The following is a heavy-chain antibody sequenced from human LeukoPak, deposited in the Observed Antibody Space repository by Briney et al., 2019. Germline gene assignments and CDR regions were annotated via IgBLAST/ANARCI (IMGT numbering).Heavy chain of an antibody. V-gene: IGHV1-2*06. CDR2: INPNSCGT. D-gene: IGHD5-12*01. CDR1: GYTFTGYY. CDR3: ARGYRGYDQPDY. Sequence: ASVKVSCKASGYTFTGYYMHWVRQAPGQGLEWMGRINPNSCGTNFAQKFQGRVTVTRDTSISTAYMELSRLRSDDTAVYYCARGYRGYDQPDYWGQGTLVTVSS. J-gene: IGHJ4*02.